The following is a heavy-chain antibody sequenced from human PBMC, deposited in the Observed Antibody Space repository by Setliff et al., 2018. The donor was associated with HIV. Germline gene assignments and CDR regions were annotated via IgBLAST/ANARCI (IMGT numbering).Heavy chain of an antibody. J-gene: IGHJ3*02. CDR2: IKQDGSQK. CDR3: ARWPREVAEMGGAFDS. D-gene: IGHD3-16*01. Sequence: GGSLRLSCAASGFSFSSYWMSWVRQAPGKGLEWVANIKQDGSQKFYVDSVKGRFTISRDNAKNSVYLQMNSLRVEDTAVYYCARWPREVAEMGGAFDSWGQGTMVTVS. CDR1: GFSFSSYW. V-gene: IGHV3-7*03.